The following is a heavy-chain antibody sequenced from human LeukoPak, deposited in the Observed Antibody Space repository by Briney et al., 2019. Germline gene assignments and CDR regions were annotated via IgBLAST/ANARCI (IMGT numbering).Heavy chain of an antibody. V-gene: IGHV4-34*01. Sequence: PSETLSLTCAVYGGSFSGYYWSWIRQPPGKGLEWIGEINHSGSTNYNPSLKSRVTISVDTSKNQFSLKLSSVTAADTAVYYCARGYGSVTNWGQGTLVTVSS. D-gene: IGHD3-10*01. CDR2: INHSGST. J-gene: IGHJ4*02. CDR3: ARGYGSVTN. CDR1: GGSFSGYY.